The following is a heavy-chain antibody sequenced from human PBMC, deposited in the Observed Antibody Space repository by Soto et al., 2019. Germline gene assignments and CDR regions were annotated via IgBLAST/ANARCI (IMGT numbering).Heavy chain of an antibody. D-gene: IGHD6-19*01. CDR1: GFSFSSYW. CDR2: IKGDGSEK. CDR3: ARNRGWDTLDY. Sequence: VQLVESGGGLVQPGGSLRLSCVASGFSFSSYWMKWVRQAPGKGLETVANIKGDGSEKTYVDSVKGRFTISRDNAKNSLYLEMDSLRAEDMAVYYCARNRGWDTLDYWGQGTLVTVSS. J-gene: IGHJ4*02. V-gene: IGHV3-7*01.